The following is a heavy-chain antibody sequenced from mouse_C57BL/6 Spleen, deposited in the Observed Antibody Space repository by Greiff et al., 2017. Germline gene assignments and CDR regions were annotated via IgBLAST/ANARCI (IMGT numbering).Heavy chain of an antibody. V-gene: IGHV5-17*01. J-gene: IGHJ4*01. Sequence: DVMLVESGGGLVKPGGSLKLSCAASGFTFSDYGMHWVRQAPEKGLEWVAYISSGSSTIYYADTVKGRFTISRDNAKNTLFLQMTSLRSEDTAMYYCAPYAMDYWGQGTSVTVSS. CDR1: GFTFSDYG. CDR3: APYAMDY. CDR2: ISSGSSTI.